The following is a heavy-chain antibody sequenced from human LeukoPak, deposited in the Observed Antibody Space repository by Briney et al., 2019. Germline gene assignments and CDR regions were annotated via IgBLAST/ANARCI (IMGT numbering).Heavy chain of an antibody. Sequence: GESLKISCKGSGYSFTSYWIGWVRQMPGKGLEWMGIIYPGDSDTRYSPSFQGQVTISADKSISTAYLQWGSLKASDTAMYYCARQRGEYYDFWSGSGSPSYMDVWGKGTTVTVSS. J-gene: IGHJ6*03. CDR2: IYPGDSDT. CDR1: GYSFTSYW. CDR3: ARQRGEYYDFWSGSGSPSYMDV. V-gene: IGHV5-51*01. D-gene: IGHD3-3*01.